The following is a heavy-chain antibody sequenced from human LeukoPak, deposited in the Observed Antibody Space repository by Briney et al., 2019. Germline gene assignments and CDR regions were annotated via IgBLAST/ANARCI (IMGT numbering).Heavy chain of an antibody. D-gene: IGHD5-24*01. CDR2: ISGSGSST. Sequence: PGGSLRLSCAASGFTFSSYAMSWVRQAPGKGLEWVSAISGSGSSTYYADSVKGRLTISRDNSKNTLFLQVNSLRAEDTALYYCAQMQGYSFHYWGQGTLVTVSS. V-gene: IGHV3-23*01. CDR1: GFTFSSYA. J-gene: IGHJ4*02. CDR3: AQMQGYSFHY.